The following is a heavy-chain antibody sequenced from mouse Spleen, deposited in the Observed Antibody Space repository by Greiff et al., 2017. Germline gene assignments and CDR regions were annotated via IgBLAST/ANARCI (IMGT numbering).Heavy chain of an antibody. D-gene: IGHD2-14*01. V-gene: IGHV5-17*01. CDR1: GFTFSDYG. J-gene: IGHJ4*01. CDR2: ISSGSSTI. Sequence: EVKLVESGGGLVKPGGSLKLSCAASGFTFSDYGMHWVRQAPEKGLEWVAYISSGSSTIYYADTVKGRFTISRDNAKNTLFLQMTSLRSEDTAMYYCARRVQGAMDYWGQGTSVTVSS. CDR3: ARRVQGAMDY.